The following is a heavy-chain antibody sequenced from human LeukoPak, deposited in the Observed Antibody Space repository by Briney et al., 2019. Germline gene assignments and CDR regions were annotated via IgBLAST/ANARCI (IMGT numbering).Heavy chain of an antibody. CDR1: GFTVSSNY. D-gene: IGHD5-24*01. CDR3: ARGERWLQLDY. V-gene: IGHV3-53*01. J-gene: IGHJ4*02. Sequence: GGSLRLSCAASGFTVSSNYVSWVRQAPGKGLEWFSVIYSGGGTYYADSVKGRFTISRDNSKNTLYLQMNSLRAEDTAVYYCARGERWLQLDYWGQGTLVTVSS. CDR2: IYSGGGT.